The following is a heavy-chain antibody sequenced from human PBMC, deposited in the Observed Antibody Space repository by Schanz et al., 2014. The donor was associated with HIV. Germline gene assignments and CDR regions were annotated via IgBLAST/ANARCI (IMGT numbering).Heavy chain of an antibody. CDR3: AGRGVILNAVDV. CDR2: IYYSGST. V-gene: IGHV4-34*01. CDR1: SGPFGGTW. J-gene: IGHJ3*01. Sequence: QVQLQQWGAGLLKPSETLSLTCAVYSGPFGGTWWNWLRQPPGKGLEWIGNIYYSGSTSYNPSLKSRVTISVDTSKDQFSLKLSSVTAADTAVYYCAGRGVILNAVDVWGQGTMVTVSS. D-gene: IGHD2-21*01.